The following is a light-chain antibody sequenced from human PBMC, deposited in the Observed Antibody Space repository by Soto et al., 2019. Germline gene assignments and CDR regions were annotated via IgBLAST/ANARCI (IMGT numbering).Light chain of an antibody. CDR3: QQYNNWPPIT. CDR1: QSVSSS. Sequence: IVLTQSPGTLSLSPGERATLPCRASQSVSSSFLAWYQQKPGQAPRLLIYGASTRATGIPARFSGSGSGTEFTLTISSLQSEDFAVYYCQQYNNWPPITFGQGTRLEIK. V-gene: IGKV3D-15*01. CDR2: GAS. J-gene: IGKJ5*01.